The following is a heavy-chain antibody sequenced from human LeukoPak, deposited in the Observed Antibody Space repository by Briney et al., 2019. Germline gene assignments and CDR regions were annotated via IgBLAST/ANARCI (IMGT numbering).Heavy chain of an antibody. CDR1: GFTFSSYS. CDR3: AKDRPSLLLWFGELFGAFDI. Sequence: PGGSLRLSCAASGFTFSSYSMHWVRQAPGKGLEWVAVISYDGSNKYYADSVKGRFTISRDNSKNTLYLQMNSLRAEDTAVYYCAKDRPSLLLWFGELFGAFDIWGQGTMVTVSS. J-gene: IGHJ3*02. CDR2: ISYDGSNK. D-gene: IGHD3-10*01. V-gene: IGHV3-30*18.